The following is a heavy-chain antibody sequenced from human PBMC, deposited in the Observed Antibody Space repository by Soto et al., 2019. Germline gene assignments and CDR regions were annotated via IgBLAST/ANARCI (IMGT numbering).Heavy chain of an antibody. CDR1: GFTFSSYS. Sequence: GGSLRLSCAASGFTFSSYSMNWVRQAPGKGLEWVSCISSISSNISYADSVKGRFTISRDNAKNTLYLQMNSLRAEDTAVYYCARDYSCSSNSAFDYWGQGTMVTVSS. D-gene: IGHD2-2*01. V-gene: IGHV3-21*01. J-gene: IGHJ3*01. CDR2: ISSISSNI. CDR3: ARDYSCSSNSAFDY.